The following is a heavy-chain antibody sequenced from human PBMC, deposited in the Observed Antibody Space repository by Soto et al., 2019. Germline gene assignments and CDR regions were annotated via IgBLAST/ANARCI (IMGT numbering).Heavy chain of an antibody. CDR2: ISAYNGNT. J-gene: IGHJ5*02. V-gene: IGHV1-18*01. D-gene: IGHD2-8*01. Sequence: QVQLVQSGAEVKKPGASVKVSCKASGYTFTSYGISWVRQAPGQGLEWMGWISAYNGNTNYAQKLQGRVTMTTDTSTSTAYMELRSLRSDDTAVYYCERYSAPNGMLERSGWFDPWGQGTLVTVSS. CDR1: GYTFTSYG. CDR3: ERYSAPNGMLERSGWFDP.